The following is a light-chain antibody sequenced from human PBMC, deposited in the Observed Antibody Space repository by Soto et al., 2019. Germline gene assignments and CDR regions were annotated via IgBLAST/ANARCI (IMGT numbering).Light chain of an antibody. V-gene: IGKV1-39*01. J-gene: IGKJ2*01. CDR2: AAS. Sequence: DIQMTQSPSTLSASVGDRVTITCRAIQSDSISLAWYKQKPGKAPKVLIYAASSLESGFPSRFSGNGSETDFTLTISSLQPEDFATFYCQQSYSTPYTFGQGTKVNIK. CDR1: QSDSIS. CDR3: QQSYSTPYT.